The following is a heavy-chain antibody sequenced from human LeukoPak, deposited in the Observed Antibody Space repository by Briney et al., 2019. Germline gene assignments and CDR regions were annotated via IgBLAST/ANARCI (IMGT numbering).Heavy chain of an antibody. D-gene: IGHD6-19*01. CDR3: VNSQWLLLDYFDS. CDR2: INPDGSTT. Sequence: GESLRLSCAASGFTFSRYWIHWVRQAPGKGLEWVSRINPDGSTTTYADSVKGRCTISRDNVKNTVYLQMNSLRAEDTAVYYCVNSQWLLLDYFDSWGQGTLVTVSS. CDR1: GFTFSRYW. J-gene: IGHJ4*02. V-gene: IGHV3-74*01.